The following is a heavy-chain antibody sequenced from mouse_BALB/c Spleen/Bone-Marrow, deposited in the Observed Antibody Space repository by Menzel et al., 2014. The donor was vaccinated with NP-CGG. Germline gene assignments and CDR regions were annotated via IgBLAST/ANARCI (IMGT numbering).Heavy chain of an antibody. CDR2: INVNGDTT. CDR1: GFTFSSYG. CDR3: ARGYDYSSWFAY. D-gene: IGHD2-4*01. V-gene: IGHV5-6-3*01. Sequence: EVQLVESGGGLVQPGGSLKLSCAASGFTFSSYGMSWVRQTPDKRLEMIATINVNGDTTYHPDSVKGRFTISRGNVKNTLYLQMSSLKSEDTAMYYCARGYDYSSWFAYWGQGTLVTVSA. J-gene: IGHJ3*01.